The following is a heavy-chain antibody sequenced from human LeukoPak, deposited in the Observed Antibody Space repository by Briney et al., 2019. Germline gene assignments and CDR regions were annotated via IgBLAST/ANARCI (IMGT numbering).Heavy chain of an antibody. CDR1: GDSISSSNW. CDR3: AREAVGQWFDP. CDR2: IYHSGST. Sequence: SETLSLTCAVSGDSISSSNWWTWVRQPPGKGREWSGEIYHSGSTNYNPSLKSRVTMSLDKSKNQFSLKLTSVTAADTAVYYCAREAVGQWFDPWGQGTLVTVSS. J-gene: IGHJ5*02. D-gene: IGHD1-26*01. V-gene: IGHV4-4*02.